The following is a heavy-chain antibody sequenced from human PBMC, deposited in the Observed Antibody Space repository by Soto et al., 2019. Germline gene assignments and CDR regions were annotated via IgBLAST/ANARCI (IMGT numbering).Heavy chain of an antibody. V-gene: IGHV1-69*13. D-gene: IGHD3-22*01. CDR1: GGTFSSYA. CDR3: ARSDYYDSSGSGYAFDL. CDR2: IIPIFGTA. J-gene: IGHJ3*01. Sequence: GASVKVSCKASGGTFSSYAISWVRQAPGQGLEWMGGIIPIFGTANYAQKFQGRVTITADESTSTAYMELSSLRSGDTAVYYCARSDYYDSSGSGYAFDLWGQGTMVTVSS.